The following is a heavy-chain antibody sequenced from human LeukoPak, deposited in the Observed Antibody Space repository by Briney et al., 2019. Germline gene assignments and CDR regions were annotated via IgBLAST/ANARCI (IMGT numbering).Heavy chain of an antibody. D-gene: IGHD3-10*01. J-gene: IGHJ4*02. CDR2: IKQDGSEK. Sequence: GGSLRLSCAASGFTFISYWMSWVRQAPGKGLEWVANIKQDGSEKYYVDSVKGRFTISRDNAKNSLYLQMNSLRAEDTAVYYCARDRGGYFDYWGQGILVTVSS. CDR1: GFTFISYW. V-gene: IGHV3-7*01. CDR3: ARDRGGYFDY.